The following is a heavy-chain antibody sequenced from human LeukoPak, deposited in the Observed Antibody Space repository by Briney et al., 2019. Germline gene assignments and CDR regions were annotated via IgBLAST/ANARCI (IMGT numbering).Heavy chain of an antibody. V-gene: IGHV1-69*05. CDR2: IIPIFGTA. CDR1: GGTFSSYA. Sequence: SVKVSCKASGGTFSSYAISWVRQAPGQGLEWMGRIIPIFGTANYAQKFQGRVTITTDESTSTAYMELCSLRSEDTAVYYCASGYYDSSGYYYLDYWGQGTLVTVSS. D-gene: IGHD3-22*01. CDR3: ASGYYDSSGYYYLDY. J-gene: IGHJ4*02.